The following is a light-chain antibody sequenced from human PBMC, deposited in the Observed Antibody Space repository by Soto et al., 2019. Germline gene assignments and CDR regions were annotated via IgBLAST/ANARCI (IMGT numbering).Light chain of an antibody. CDR1: QSVSSY. Sequence: EIVLTQSPATLSLSPGERATLSCRASQSVSSYLAWYQQKPGQAPRLLIYDASNRATGIPARFSGGGSGADFTLTISSLEPEDFAVYYWQQRSNWPRTFGGGTKVEIK. CDR2: DAS. J-gene: IGKJ4*01. CDR3: QQRSNWPRT. V-gene: IGKV3-11*01.